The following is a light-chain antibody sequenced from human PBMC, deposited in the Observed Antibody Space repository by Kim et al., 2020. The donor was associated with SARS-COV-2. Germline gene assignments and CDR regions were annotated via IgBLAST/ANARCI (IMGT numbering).Light chain of an antibody. CDR3: QAGDSNTGVV. CDR2: QDT. CDR1: DLGDKY. J-gene: IGLJ2*01. Sequence: PGQTPTIPCSGPDLGDKYVSWCQQKPGQSPVLVLYQDTRRPSGIPERFSGSNSGNTATLTISGTQAVDEGDYYCQAGDSNTGVVFGGGTQLTVL. V-gene: IGLV3-1*01.